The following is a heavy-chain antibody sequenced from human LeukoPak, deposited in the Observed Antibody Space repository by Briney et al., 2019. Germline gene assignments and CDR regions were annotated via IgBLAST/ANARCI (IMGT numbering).Heavy chain of an antibody. CDR3: ARETVGYCTNGVCSQLEFDY. CDR1: GGTFSSYA. V-gene: IGHV1-69*05. CDR2: IIPIFGTA. D-gene: IGHD2-8*01. Sequence: ASVKVSCKASGGTFSSYAISWVRQAPGQGLEWMGGIIPIFGTANYAQKFQGRVTITTDESTSTAYMELSSLRSEDTAVYSCARETVGYCTNGVCSQLEFDYWGQGTLVTVSS. J-gene: IGHJ4*02.